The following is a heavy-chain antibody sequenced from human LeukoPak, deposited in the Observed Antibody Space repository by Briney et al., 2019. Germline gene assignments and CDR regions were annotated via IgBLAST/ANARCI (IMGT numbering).Heavy chain of an antibody. CDR2: IDEHGTTI. CDR3: ARDVGGAGSH. Sequence: GGSLRLSCAASGFTFSRYWMHWIRQAPGEGLVWVSRIDEHGTTIDYADSVRDRFTISRDNAKNTLYLHMNSLRAEDTAMYYCARDVGGAGSHWGQGSLAPVSS. V-gene: IGHV3-74*01. D-gene: IGHD3-10*01. J-gene: IGHJ4*02. CDR1: GFTFSRYW.